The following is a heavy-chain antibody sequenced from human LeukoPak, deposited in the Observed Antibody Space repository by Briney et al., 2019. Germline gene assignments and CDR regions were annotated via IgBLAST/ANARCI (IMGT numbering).Heavy chain of an antibody. CDR3: ARELGPMVRGQSFYYYGMDV. V-gene: IGHV3-33*01. Sequence: GGSLRLSCAASGFTFSSYGMHWVRQAPGKGLEWVAVIWYDGSNKYYADSVKGRFTISRDNSKNTLYLQMNSLRAEDTAVYYCARELGPMVRGQSFYYYGMDVWGQRTTVTIPS. CDR1: GFTFSSYG. D-gene: IGHD3-10*01. J-gene: IGHJ6*02. CDR2: IWYDGSNK.